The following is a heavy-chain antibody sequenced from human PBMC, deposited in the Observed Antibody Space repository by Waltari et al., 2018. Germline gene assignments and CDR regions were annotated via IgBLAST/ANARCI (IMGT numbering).Heavy chain of an antibody. D-gene: IGHD5-18*01. CDR2: INPNSG. V-gene: IGHV1-2*02. CDR3: ARAVRGYTELDY. CDR1: GYTFTGYY. Sequence: QVQLVQSGAEVKKPGASVKVSCKASGYTFTGYYMHWVRQAPGQGLEWMGWINPNSGDTSISTAYMELSRLRSDDTAVYYCARAVRGYTELDYWGQGTLVTVSS. J-gene: IGHJ4*02.